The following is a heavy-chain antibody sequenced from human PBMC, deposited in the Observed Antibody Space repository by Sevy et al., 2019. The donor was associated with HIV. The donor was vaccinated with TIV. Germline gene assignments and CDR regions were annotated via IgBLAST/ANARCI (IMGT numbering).Heavy chain of an antibody. CDR1: GFTFSSYS. Sequence: GGSLRLSCAASGFTFSSYSMNWVRQAPGKGLEWVSYISSSSSTIYYADSAKGRFTISRDNAKNSLYLQMNSLRDEDTAVYYCASPKFNYDSSGMGAFDIWGQGTMVTVSS. CDR2: ISSSSSTI. CDR3: ASPKFNYDSSGMGAFDI. D-gene: IGHD3-22*01. J-gene: IGHJ3*02. V-gene: IGHV3-48*02.